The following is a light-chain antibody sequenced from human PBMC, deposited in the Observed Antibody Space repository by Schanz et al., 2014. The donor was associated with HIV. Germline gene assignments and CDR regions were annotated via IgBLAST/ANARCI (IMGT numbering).Light chain of an antibody. CDR3: QQRSNWPPLT. J-gene: IGKJ4*01. Sequence: EIVMTQSPATLSVSPGERATLSCRASQSVGSKIAWYQQKPGQAPRLLIYGASTRATGIPGRFSGSGSGTDFTLTISRLEPEDFAVYYCQQRSNWPPLTFGGGTKVEI. CDR1: QSVGSK. CDR2: GAS. V-gene: IGKV3-15*01.